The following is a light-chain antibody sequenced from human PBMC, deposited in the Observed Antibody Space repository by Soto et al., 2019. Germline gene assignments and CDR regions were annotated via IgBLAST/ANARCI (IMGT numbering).Light chain of an antibody. CDR1: QSVLYSSNNKNY. Sequence: DIVMTQSPDSLAVSLGERATINCKSSQSVLYSSNNKNYLAWYQQKPGQPPKLLIYWASTRESGVPDRFSGSRSGTDFTLTISSLQAEDVAVYYCQQYYSTPPTFSEGTKVEIK. V-gene: IGKV4-1*01. CDR2: WAS. J-gene: IGKJ1*01. CDR3: QQYYSTPPT.